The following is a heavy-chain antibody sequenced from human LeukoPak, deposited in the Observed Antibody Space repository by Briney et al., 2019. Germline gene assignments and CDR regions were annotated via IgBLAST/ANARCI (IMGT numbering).Heavy chain of an antibody. CDR3: ARGREVYYYYDSSGQRGRSPDY. Sequence: PSETPSLTCAVYGGSFSGYYWSWIRQPPGKGLEWIGEINHSGSTNYNPSLKSRVTISVDTSKNQFSLKLSSVTAADTAVYYCARGREVYYYYDSSGQRGRSPDYWGQGTLVTVSS. CDR1: GGSFSGYY. D-gene: IGHD3-22*01. V-gene: IGHV4-34*01. J-gene: IGHJ4*02. CDR2: INHSGST.